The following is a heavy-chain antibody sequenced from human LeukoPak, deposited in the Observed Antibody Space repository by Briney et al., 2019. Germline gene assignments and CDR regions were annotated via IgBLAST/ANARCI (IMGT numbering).Heavy chain of an antibody. V-gene: IGHV1-2*02. CDR1: GYMFTDNY. Sequence: ASVTVSCKSSGYMFTDNYKREVRQAPGQGLEWMGWINPNIGGTNYAQKFQGRVTMTRDTSISTAYMELSRLRSDDTAVYYCVRDYLIHDIVALILVWWGQGTLVTVSS. J-gene: IGHJ4*02. D-gene: IGHD5-12*01. CDR3: VRDYLIHDIVALILVW. CDR2: INPNIGGT.